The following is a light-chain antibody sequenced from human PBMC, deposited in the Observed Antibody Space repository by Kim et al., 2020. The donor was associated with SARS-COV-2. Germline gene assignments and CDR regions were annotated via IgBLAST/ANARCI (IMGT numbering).Light chain of an antibody. CDR3: LQDFNYPLT. V-gene: IGKV1-6*01. Sequence: ASVGDRVTLTCRASQDIRNDLGWFQQKPRQAPNLLIYGASTLQSWVPSRFSGSGSGTDFTLTISSLQPEDFATYYCLQDFNYPLTFGQGTKVDIK. J-gene: IGKJ1*01. CDR1: QDIRND. CDR2: GAS.